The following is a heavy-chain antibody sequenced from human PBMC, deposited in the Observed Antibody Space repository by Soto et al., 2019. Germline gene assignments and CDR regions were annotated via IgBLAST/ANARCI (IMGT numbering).Heavy chain of an antibody. CDR1: GDTFTSYY. D-gene: IGHD5-12*01. V-gene: IGHV1-46*01. CDR2: INPSGGT. CDR3: AKDGGKDGYFGNWFDP. Sequence: GASVKVSCKASGDTFTSYYMHWVRQAPGQGLEWMGIINPSGGTSYAQKFQGRVTMTRDTSTSTVYMELSSLRSEDTAVYYCAKDGGKDGYFGNWFDPWGQGTLVTVSS. J-gene: IGHJ5*02.